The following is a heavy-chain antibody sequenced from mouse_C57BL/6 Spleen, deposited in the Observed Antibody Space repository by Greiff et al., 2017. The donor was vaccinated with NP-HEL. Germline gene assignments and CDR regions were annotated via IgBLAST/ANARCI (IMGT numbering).Heavy chain of an antibody. CDR3: TGGGHYCGSNYFDY. D-gene: IGHD1-1*01. Sequence: QVQLQQSGAELVRPGASVTLSCKASGYTFTDYEMHWVKQTPVHGLEWIGPIDPETGGTAYNQKFKGKAILTADKSSSTAYMELRSLTSEDSAVYYCTGGGHYCGSNYFDYWGQGTTLTVSS. J-gene: IGHJ2*01. CDR2: IDPETGGT. CDR1: GYTFTDYE. V-gene: IGHV1-15*01.